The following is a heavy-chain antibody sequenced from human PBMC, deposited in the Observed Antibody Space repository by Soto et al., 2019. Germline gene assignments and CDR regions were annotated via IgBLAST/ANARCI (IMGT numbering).Heavy chain of an antibody. Sequence: GGSLRLSCAASGFTFSSYAMSWVRQAPGKGLEWVSAISGSGGSTYYADSVKGRFTISRDNSKNTLYLQMNSLRAEDTAVYYCAKDKGLYSSSWKLSLGDYWGQGTLVTVSS. V-gene: IGHV3-23*01. D-gene: IGHD6-13*01. CDR2: ISGSGGST. J-gene: IGHJ4*02. CDR1: GFTFSSYA. CDR3: AKDKGLYSSSWKLSLGDY.